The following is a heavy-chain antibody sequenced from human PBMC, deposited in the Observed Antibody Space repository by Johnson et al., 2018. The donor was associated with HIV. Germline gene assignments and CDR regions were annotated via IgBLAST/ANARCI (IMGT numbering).Heavy chain of an antibody. CDR2: ISYDGSNK. V-gene: IGHV3-30-3*01. CDR3: ARPEINCSSTSCQKAGAFDI. Sequence: QVQLVESGGGVVQPGRSLRLSCAASGFTFSSYAMHWVRQAPGKGLEWVAVISYDGSNKYYADSVKGRFTISSDNSKNTLYLQMNSLRAADTAVYYCARPEINCSSTSCQKAGAFDIWGQGTMVTVSS. CDR1: GFTFSSYA. D-gene: IGHD2-2*01. J-gene: IGHJ3*02.